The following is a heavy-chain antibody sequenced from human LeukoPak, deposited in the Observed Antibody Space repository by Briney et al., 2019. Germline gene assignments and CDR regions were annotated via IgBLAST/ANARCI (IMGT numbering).Heavy chain of an antibody. J-gene: IGHJ4*02. CDR2: NCSSIGCT. CDR3: ARISLAPSDNFDS. V-gene: IGHV3-23*01. D-gene: IGHD1-1*01. CDR1: AFTFSSHP. Sequence: GGSLRLSCAASAFTFSSHPMGWVRRAPGKGLEWVSSNCSSIGCTYYADSVRGRFAISRDDSKNTLYLQMDSLRAEDTAVYYCARISLAPSDNFDSWGQGTLVTVSS.